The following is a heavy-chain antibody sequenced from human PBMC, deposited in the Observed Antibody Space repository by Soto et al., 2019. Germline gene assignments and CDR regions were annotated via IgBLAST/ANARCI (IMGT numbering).Heavy chain of an antibody. J-gene: IGHJ4*02. CDR2: ISYDGSNK. V-gene: IGHV3-30*18. Sequence: QVQLVESGGGVVQPGRSLRLSCAASGFTFSSYGMHWVRQAPGKGLEWVAVISYDGSNKYYADSVKGRFTISRANSKNTLYLQMNSLRAEDTAVYYCAKQYYYDRSGYYDYWGQGTLVTVSS. CDR1: GFTFSSYG. D-gene: IGHD3-22*01. CDR3: AKQYYYDRSGYYDY.